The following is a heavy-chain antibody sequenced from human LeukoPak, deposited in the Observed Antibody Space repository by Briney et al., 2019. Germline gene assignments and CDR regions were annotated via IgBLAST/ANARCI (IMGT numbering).Heavy chain of an antibody. CDR2: MYLRGSN. CDR3: ARGGRSGYGDSSDS. Sequence: SETLSLTCTVSGGSISSDDYYWNWIRQPPGKGLEWIGHMYLRGSNYYNPSLKSRVTISADTSKSQFSLRLTSVTAADTAVYYCARGGRSGYGDSSDSWGQGTLVTVSS. D-gene: IGHD4-17*01. J-gene: IGHJ4*02. CDR1: GGSISSDDYY. V-gene: IGHV4-30-4*01.